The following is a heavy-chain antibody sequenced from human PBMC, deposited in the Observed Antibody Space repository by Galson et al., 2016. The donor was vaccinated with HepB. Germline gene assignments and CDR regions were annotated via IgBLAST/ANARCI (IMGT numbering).Heavy chain of an antibody. Sequence: SCKASGYTFTINGISWVRQAPGQGLEWMGWISAYSGNTNYAQKLQGRVTMTTDTSASTAYMELRSLRSDDTAVYYCARDRNYAFDYWGQGTLVTVSS. CDR1: GYTFTING. CDR2: ISAYSGNT. CDR3: ARDRNYAFDY. J-gene: IGHJ4*02. V-gene: IGHV1-18*01. D-gene: IGHD1-7*01.